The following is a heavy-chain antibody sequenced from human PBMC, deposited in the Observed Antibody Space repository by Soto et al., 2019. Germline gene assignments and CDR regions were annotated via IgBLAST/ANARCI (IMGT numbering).Heavy chain of an antibody. CDR3: ARDLYYYDSSGLSYYFDY. V-gene: IGHV1-69*13. CDR1: GGTFSSYA. Sequence: SVKVSCKASGGTFSSYAISWVRQAPGQGLEWMGGIIPIFGTANYAQKFQGRVTITADESTSTAYMELSSLRSEDTAVYYCARDLYYYDSSGLSYYFDYWGQGTLVTLSS. CDR2: IIPIFGTA. D-gene: IGHD3-22*01. J-gene: IGHJ4*02.